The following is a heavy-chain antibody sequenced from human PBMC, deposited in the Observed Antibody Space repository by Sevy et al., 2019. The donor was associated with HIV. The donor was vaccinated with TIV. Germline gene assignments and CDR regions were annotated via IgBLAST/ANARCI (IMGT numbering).Heavy chain of an antibody. CDR3: AKGNSGSFDY. CDR1: GFSFSNYW. D-gene: IGHD3-22*01. J-gene: IGHJ4*02. Sequence: GGSLRLSCAASGFSFSNYWMHWVRQAPGKGLEWVANIKQDESEKYYVASVKGRFTISNDTTKNSVYLEMNSLRPEDTAIYYCAKGNSGSFDYWGQGTLVTVSS. V-gene: IGHV3-7*01. CDR2: IKQDESEK.